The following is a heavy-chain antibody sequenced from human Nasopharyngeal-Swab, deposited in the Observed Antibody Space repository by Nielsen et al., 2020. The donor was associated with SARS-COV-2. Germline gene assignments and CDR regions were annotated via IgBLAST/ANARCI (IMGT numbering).Heavy chain of an antibody. CDR1: GFTFSDSW. D-gene: IGHD7-27*01. Sequence: GESLKISCAVSGFTFSDSWIHWVRQAPGKGLVWVSRINSDGSRTGYADSVKGRFTVSRDNAKNTVFLQMNSLRAEDTAVYYCAGDFDKTGDWGQGTLVTVSS. CDR2: INSDGSRT. V-gene: IGHV3-74*01. CDR3: AGDFDKTGD. J-gene: IGHJ4*02.